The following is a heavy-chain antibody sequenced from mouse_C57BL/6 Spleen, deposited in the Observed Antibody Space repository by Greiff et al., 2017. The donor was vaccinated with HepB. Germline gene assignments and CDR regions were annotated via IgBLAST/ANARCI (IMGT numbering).Heavy chain of an antibody. V-gene: IGHV1-69*01. D-gene: IGHD1-1*01. Sequence: QVQLQQPGAELVMPGASVKLSCKASGYTFTSYWMHWVKQRPGQGLEWIGEIDPSDSYTNYNQKFKGKSTLTVDKSSSTAYMQLSSLTSEDSAVYYCARWGTVVATRYFDVWGTGTTVTVSS. J-gene: IGHJ1*03. CDR1: GYTFTSYW. CDR3: ARWGTVVATRYFDV. CDR2: IDPSDSYT.